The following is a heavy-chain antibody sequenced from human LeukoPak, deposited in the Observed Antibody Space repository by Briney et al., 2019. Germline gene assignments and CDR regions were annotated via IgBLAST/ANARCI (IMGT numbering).Heavy chain of an antibody. Sequence: GESLKISCKGSGYSFTSYWIGWVRQMPGKGLEWMGIIYPGDSDTRYSPSFQGQVTISADKSISTAYLQWSSLKASDTAMYYCARHGGIAVAGTDFDYWGQGTLVTVSS. CDR2: IYPGDSDT. CDR1: GYSFTSYW. J-gene: IGHJ4*02. CDR3: ARHGGIAVAGTDFDY. V-gene: IGHV5-51*01. D-gene: IGHD6-19*01.